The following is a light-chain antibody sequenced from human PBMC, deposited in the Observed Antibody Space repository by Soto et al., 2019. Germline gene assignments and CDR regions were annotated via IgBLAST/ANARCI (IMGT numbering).Light chain of an antibody. CDR1: SSNIGAGYD. V-gene: IGLV1-40*01. J-gene: IGLJ1*01. CDR2: GNS. Sequence: QPVLTQAPSVSGAPGQRVTISCTGSSSNIGAGYDVHWYQHLPGTAPKLLIYGNSNQPSGVPDRFSGSKSGTSASLAITGLQAEDEADYYCQSYDSSLSAYVFGTGTKLTVL. CDR3: QSYDSSLSAYV.